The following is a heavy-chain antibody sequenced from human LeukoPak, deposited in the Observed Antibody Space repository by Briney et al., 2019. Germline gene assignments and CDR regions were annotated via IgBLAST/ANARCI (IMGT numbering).Heavy chain of an antibody. CDR2: INHSGST. J-gene: IGHJ4*02. D-gene: IGHD3-22*01. Sequence: SETLSLTCAVYGGSFSGYHWSWIRQPPGKGLEWIGEINHSGSTNYNPSLKSRVTISVDTSKNQFSLKLSSVTAADTAVYYCARRATYYYDSSGYLNIDYWGQGTLVTVSS. CDR1: GGSFSGYH. V-gene: IGHV4-34*01. CDR3: ARRATYYYDSSGYLNIDY.